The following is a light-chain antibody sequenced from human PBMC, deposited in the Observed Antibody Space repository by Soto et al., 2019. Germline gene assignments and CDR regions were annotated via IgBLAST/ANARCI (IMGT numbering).Light chain of an antibody. V-gene: IGKV3-15*01. CDR2: GAS. CDR1: QSVSSN. CDR3: QQHNQWPIT. J-gene: IGKJ5*01. Sequence: EIVLIQSPATLSLSPGERATLSCRASQSVSSNLAWYQQKPGQAPRLLIYGASTRATGIPARFSGSGSGTEFTLTINSLQSEDSAVYYCQQHNQWPITFGQGTRLEIK.